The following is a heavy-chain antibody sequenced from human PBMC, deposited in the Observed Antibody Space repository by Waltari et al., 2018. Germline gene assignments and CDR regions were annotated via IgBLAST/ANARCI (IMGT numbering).Heavy chain of an antibody. J-gene: IGHJ4*02. CDR2: IKTDGSET. V-gene: IGHV3-7*01. Sequence: EVQVVESGGGLVQHGGSLRLPCAASGFTFSSHWMTWVRQAPGKGLEWVANIKTDGSETYYVDSVKGRFTISRDNTKNSLYLQMSSLRAEDTAVYYCAIGGVETSWYWRYWGQGTLVTVSS. D-gene: IGHD6-13*01. CDR3: AIGGVETSWYWRY. CDR1: GFTFSSHW.